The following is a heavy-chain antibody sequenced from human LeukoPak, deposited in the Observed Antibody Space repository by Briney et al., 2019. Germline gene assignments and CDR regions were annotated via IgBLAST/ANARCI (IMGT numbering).Heavy chain of an antibody. Sequence: PGGSLRLSCAASGFTFSDYYMSWIRQAPGKGLEWVSYISSSGSTIYYADSVKGRFTISRDNAKNSLYLQMNSLRAEDTAVYYCAKDLTYYDFWSGYSGFSAFDYWGQGTLVTVSS. CDR2: ISSSGSTI. CDR3: AKDLTYYDFWSGYSGFSAFDY. J-gene: IGHJ4*02. CDR1: GFTFSDYY. D-gene: IGHD3-3*01. V-gene: IGHV3-11*01.